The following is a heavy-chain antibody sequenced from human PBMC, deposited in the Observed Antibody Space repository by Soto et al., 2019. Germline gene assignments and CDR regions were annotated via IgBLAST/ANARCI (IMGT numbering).Heavy chain of an antibody. CDR3: ARQGSCSGDNCFSFLYSFDV. D-gene: IGHD2-15*01. V-gene: IGHV4-39*01. CDR2: VHDSGST. CDR1: GGSGSYY. Sequence: SETLSLTCTLSGGSGSYYWAWIRQPPGRGLEYIGSVHDSGSTYYSPCLKRRLNLSADMSKNQLSLRLTSVTAADTAVYYCARQGSCSGDNCFSFLYSFDVWARGTMVTVSS. J-gene: IGHJ3*01.